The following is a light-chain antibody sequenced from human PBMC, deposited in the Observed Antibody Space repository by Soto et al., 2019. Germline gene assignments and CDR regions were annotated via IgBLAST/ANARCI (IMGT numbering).Light chain of an antibody. V-gene: IGKV3-20*01. Sequence: EIVLPQSPGTLSLSPGEIATLSCRASQSVSSSYLAWYQQKPGQAPRLLIYGASSRATGIPDRFSGSGSGTDFTLTISSLEPEDFAVYYCQQDGSSPPTFGGGTKVDIK. CDR2: GAS. CDR1: QSVSSSY. J-gene: IGKJ4*01. CDR3: QQDGSSPPT.